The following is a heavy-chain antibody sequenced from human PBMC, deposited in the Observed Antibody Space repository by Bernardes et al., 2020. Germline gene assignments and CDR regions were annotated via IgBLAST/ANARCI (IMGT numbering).Heavy chain of an antibody. CDR2: ISGYTGNT. V-gene: IGHV1-18*01. J-gene: IGHJ1*01. D-gene: IGHD6-13*01. CDR3: ARDRSSTSREN. Sequence: ASVKVSCKTSGYTFTDYGTSWVRQAPGQGLEWVGWISGYTGNTNYALKFHDRLTMTTDKSTSTVYMELRSLRSDDTAVYYCARDRSSTSRENWGQGTQVTISS. CDR1: GYTFTDYG.